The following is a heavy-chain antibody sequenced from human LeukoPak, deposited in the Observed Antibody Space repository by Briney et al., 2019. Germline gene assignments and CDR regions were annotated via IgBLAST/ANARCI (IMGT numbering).Heavy chain of an antibody. D-gene: IGHD6-19*01. J-gene: IGHJ4*02. Sequence: KPSETLSLTCTVPGGSISSYYWSWIRQPPGKGLEWIGDLFYSGSTNFNSSLKSRVTISVDTSKYQFSLNLSSVTAADTAVYYCARHRVAVAGSYFDFWGQGTLVTVSS. CDR1: GGSISSYY. V-gene: IGHV4-59*08. CDR2: LFYSGST. CDR3: ARHRVAVAGSYFDF.